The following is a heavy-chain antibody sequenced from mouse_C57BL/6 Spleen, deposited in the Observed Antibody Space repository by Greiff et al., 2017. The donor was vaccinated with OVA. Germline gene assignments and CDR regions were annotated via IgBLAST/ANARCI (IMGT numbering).Heavy chain of an antibody. D-gene: IGHD1-1*01. CDR2: ISGGGGNT. J-gene: IGHJ3*01. CDR3: ARQNYYGSNAWFAY. V-gene: IGHV5-9*01. CDR1: GFTFSSYT. Sequence: EVQLVESGGGLVKPGGSLKLSCAASGFTFSSYTMSWVRQTPEKRLEWVATISGGGGNTYYPDSVKGRFTISRDNAKNTLYLHMSSLKSEDTALYYCARQNYYGSNAWFAYWGQGTLVTVSA.